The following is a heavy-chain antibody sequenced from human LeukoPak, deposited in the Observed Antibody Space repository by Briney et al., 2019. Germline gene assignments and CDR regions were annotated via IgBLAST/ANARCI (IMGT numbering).Heavy chain of an antibody. CDR2: IKLDGSES. V-gene: IGHV3-7*01. CDR1: GFMFCSYW. Sequence: GGSLRLSCEASGFMFCSYWMTWVRQARGEGLEWVASIKLDGSESRYCVSVRGRFTIDKDNDKKSLYLHMNSLRAEDTGVYDCARLGGWGRFDHWGQGTLLTVSS. D-gene: IGHD3-16*01. CDR3: ARLGGWGRFDH. J-gene: IGHJ5*02.